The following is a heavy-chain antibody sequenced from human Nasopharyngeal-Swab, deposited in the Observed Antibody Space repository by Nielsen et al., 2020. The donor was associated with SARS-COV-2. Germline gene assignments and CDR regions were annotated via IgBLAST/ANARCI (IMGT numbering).Heavy chain of an antibody. J-gene: IGHJ4*02. CDR2: ISSSSSYI. CDR3: ARGSSSSWYILDY. V-gene: IGHV3-21*01. Sequence: GGSLNPSVPPLGSTSGSITINWARQAPGKGLGWVSSISSSSSYIYYADSVKGRFTISRDNAKNSLYLQMNSLRAEDTAVYYCARGSSSSWYILDYWGQGTLVTVSS. D-gene: IGHD6-13*01. CDR1: GSTSGSIT.